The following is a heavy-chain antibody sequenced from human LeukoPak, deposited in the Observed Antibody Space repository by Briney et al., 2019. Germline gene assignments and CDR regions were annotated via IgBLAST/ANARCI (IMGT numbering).Heavy chain of an antibody. D-gene: IGHD6-19*01. CDR3: ARDSSGWSDAFDI. CDR1: GYTFTSYG. Sequence: ASVKVSCKASGYTFTSYGISWVRQAPGQGLEWMGWISAYNGNTNYAQKLQGRVTMSTDRSTSTAYMELRRLRSDDTAVYYCARDSSGWSDAFDIWGQGTMVTVSS. J-gene: IGHJ3*02. V-gene: IGHV1-18*01. CDR2: ISAYNGNT.